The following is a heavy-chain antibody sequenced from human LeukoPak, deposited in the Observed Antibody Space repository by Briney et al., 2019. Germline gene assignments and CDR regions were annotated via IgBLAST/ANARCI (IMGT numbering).Heavy chain of an antibody. Sequence: GGSLRLSCAASGFTFSSYAMSWVRQAPGKGLEWVAVIWYDGSNKYYADSVKGRFTISRDNSKNTLYLQMNSLRAEDTAVYYCARDHPYYYDSSGYSDYWGQGTLVTVSS. CDR3: ARDHPYYYDSSGYSDY. V-gene: IGHV3-33*08. J-gene: IGHJ4*02. CDR2: IWYDGSNK. D-gene: IGHD3-22*01. CDR1: GFTFSSYA.